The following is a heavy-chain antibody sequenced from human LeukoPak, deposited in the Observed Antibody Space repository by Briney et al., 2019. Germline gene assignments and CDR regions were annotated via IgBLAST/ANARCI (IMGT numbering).Heavy chain of an antibody. D-gene: IGHD5-24*01. CDR2: IYYSGST. V-gene: IGHV4-30-4*01. Sequence: PSQTLSLTCTVSGGSISSGDYYWSWIPQPPGKGLEWIGYIYYSGSTYYNPSLKSRVTISVDTSKNQFSLKLSSVTAADTAVYYCARGTRDGYNFDYWGQGTLVTVSS. CDR3: ARGTRDGYNFDY. CDR1: GGSISSGDYY. J-gene: IGHJ4*02.